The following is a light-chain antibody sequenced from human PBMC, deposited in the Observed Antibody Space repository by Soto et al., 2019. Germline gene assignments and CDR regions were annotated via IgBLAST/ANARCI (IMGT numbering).Light chain of an antibody. CDR1: SSNIGSNY. V-gene: IGLV1-47*01. Sequence: QSVLTQPPSASGTPGQRGTISCSGSSSNIGSNYLYWYQQLPGTAPKLLIYRNNQRPSGVPDRFSGSKSGTSASMAISVLRSEDEADYYCAAWEDSLSKVIFGGGTKLTVL. CDR2: RNN. J-gene: IGLJ2*01. CDR3: AAWEDSLSKVI.